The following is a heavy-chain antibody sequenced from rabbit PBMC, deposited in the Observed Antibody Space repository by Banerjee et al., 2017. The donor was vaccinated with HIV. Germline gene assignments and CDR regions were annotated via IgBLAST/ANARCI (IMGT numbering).Heavy chain of an antibody. CDR2: IYGGSGGST. Sequence: QSLEESGGDLVKPGASLTLTCKASGIDFSSYYYMCWVRQAPGKGLEWIGCIYGGSGGSTAYATWAKGRFTISKTSSTTVTLQMTSLTAADTATYFCARDPDGTGCRDYDLWGQGTLVTVS. CDR3: ARDPDGTGCRDYDL. CDR1: GIDFSSYYY. D-gene: IGHD8-1*01. J-gene: IGHJ4*01. V-gene: IGHV1S40*01.